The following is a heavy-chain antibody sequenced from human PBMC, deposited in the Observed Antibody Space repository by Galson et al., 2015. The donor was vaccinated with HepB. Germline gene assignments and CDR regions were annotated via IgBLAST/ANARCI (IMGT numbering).Heavy chain of an antibody. CDR1: GFTFSSYD. Sequence: SLRLSCAASGFTFSSYDMHWVRQATGKGLEWVSAIGTAGDTYYPGSVKGRFTISRENAKNSLYLQMNSLRAGDTAVYYCARATTPGYFDYWGQGTLVTVSS. J-gene: IGHJ4*02. CDR2: IGTAGDT. V-gene: IGHV3-13*04. CDR3: ARATTPGYFDY. D-gene: IGHD2-15*01.